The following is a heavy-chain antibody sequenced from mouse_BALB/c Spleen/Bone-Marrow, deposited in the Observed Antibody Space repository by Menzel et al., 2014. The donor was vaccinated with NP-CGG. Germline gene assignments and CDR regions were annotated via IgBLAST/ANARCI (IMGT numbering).Heavy chain of an antibody. Sequence: EVHLVESGGGLVKPGRSLKLSCAASGFTFSSYTMSWVRQTPEKRLEWVATISSGGSYTYYPDSVKGRFTISRDNAKNTLYLQMSSLKSEDTAMYYCTRDGKGNYDYAMDYWGQGTSVTVSS. V-gene: IGHV5-6-4*01. J-gene: IGHJ4*01. D-gene: IGHD2-1*01. CDR1: GFTFSSYT. CDR3: TRDGKGNYDYAMDY. CDR2: ISSGGSYT.